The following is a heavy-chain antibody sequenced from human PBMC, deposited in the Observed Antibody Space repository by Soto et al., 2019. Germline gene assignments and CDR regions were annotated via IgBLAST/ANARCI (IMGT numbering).Heavy chain of an antibody. D-gene: IGHD2-2*01. CDR2: IYHSGST. CDR3: AREVPAATYYYYYYMHV. V-gene: IGHV4-4*02. J-gene: IGHJ6*03. CDR1: RGSISSSNW. Sequence: QVQLQESGPGLVKPSGTLSLTCAVSRGSISSSNWWSWVRQPPGKGLEWIGEIYHSGSTNYNPSLKSRVTISVDKSKNQFSLKLSSVTAADKAVYYCAREVPAATYYYYYYMHVWGKGTTVTVSS.